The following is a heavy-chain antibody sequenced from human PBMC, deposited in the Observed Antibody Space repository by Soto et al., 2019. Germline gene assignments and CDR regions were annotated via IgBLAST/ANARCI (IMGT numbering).Heavy chain of an antibody. Sequence: SETLSLTCAVYGGSFSDYYWSWIRQPPGKGLEWIGEISHSGGTNYNPSLKSRVTISVDRSKNQFSLQLSSVTAADTAVYYCARGDSVATINYYYYYMDVWGKGTPVTVSS. J-gene: IGHJ6*03. CDR3: ARGDSVATINYYYYYMDV. V-gene: IGHV4-34*01. CDR2: ISHSGGT. CDR1: GGSFSDYY. D-gene: IGHD5-12*01.